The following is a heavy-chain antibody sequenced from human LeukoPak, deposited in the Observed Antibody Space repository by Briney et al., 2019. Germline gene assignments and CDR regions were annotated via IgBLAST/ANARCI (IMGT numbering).Heavy chain of an antibody. J-gene: IGHJ4*02. CDR3: ARTSKPYYYDSSGYYFAYYFDY. CDR1: GGTFSSYA. Sequence: ASVKVSCKASGGTFSSYAISWVRQAPGQGLEWMGGIIPIFGTANYAQKFQGRVTITADESTSTAYMELSSLGSEDTAVYYCARTSKPYYYDSSGYYFAYYFDYWGQGTLVTVSS. CDR2: IIPIFGTA. D-gene: IGHD3-22*01. V-gene: IGHV1-69*13.